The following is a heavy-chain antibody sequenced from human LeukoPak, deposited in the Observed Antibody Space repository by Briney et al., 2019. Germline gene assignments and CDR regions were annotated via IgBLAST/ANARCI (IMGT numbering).Heavy chain of an antibody. CDR3: ARAQAGNYDWPLDL. D-gene: IGHD5-12*01. CDR1: GGTFSNYA. V-gene: IGHV1-69*05. J-gene: IGHJ5*02. Sequence: SVKVSCKASGGTFSNYALSWVRQAPGQGLEWMGAIIPFLDTSNYPPKFQDRVTITTDESTSTAYMELSSPRSDDTAVYYCARAQAGNYDWPLDLWGQGTLVTVSS. CDR2: IIPFLDTS.